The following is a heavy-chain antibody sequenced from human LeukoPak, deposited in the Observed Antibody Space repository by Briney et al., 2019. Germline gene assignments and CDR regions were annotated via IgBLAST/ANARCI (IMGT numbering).Heavy chain of an antibody. V-gene: IGHV4-4*07. Sequence: SETLSLTCTVSGGSISSYSWSWIRLPAGKGLEWIGRIYSSGSTNSNPSLKSRVTMSVDTSKNQFYLMLSSVTAADAAVYYCVRGLYDSTTYRAFHIWGQGTMVTVSS. J-gene: IGHJ3*02. CDR3: VRGLYDSTTYRAFHI. D-gene: IGHD2/OR15-2a*01. CDR2: IYSSGST. CDR1: GGSISSYS.